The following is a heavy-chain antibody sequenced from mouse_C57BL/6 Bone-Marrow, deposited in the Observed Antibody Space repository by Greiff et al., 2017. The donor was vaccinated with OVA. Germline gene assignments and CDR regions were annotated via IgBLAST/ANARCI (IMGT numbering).Heavy chain of an antibody. Sequence: VQLQQSGAELVKPGASVKISCKASGYAFSSYWMNWVKQRPGKGLEWIGQIYPGDGDTNYNGKFKGKGTLTADKSSSTAYMQLSSLTSEDSAVYFCARPYDYADGDAMDYWGQGTSVTVSS. D-gene: IGHD2-4*01. V-gene: IGHV1-80*01. J-gene: IGHJ4*01. CDR1: GYAFSSYW. CDR3: ARPYDYADGDAMDY. CDR2: IYPGDGDT.